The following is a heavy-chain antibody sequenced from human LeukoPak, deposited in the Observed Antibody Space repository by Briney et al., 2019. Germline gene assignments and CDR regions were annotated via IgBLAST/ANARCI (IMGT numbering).Heavy chain of an antibody. CDR1: GFTFTNYA. D-gene: IGHD6-19*01. CDR2: INSDGDGT. Sequence: GGSLRLPCAASGFTFTNYAMHWVRQAPGKGLEFVAAINSDGDGTYYGNSVKGRFTISRDTSKNTLFLQMDSLRPDDTSVYYCARDKRNSNGWYATFDYWGQGTLVTVSS. V-gene: IGHV3-64*01. CDR3: ARDKRNSNGWYATFDY. J-gene: IGHJ4*02.